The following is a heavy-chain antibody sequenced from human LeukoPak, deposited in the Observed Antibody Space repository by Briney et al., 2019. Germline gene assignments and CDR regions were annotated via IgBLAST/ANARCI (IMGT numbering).Heavy chain of an antibody. V-gene: IGHV1-46*01. Sequence: ASVKVSCKASGYAFTSYYIHLVRQAPGQGFEWMAIINPSDGSTTNSQKLQGRVTMTTDTSTSTAYMELRSLRSDDTAVYYCARVGAGVGATEFDYWGQGTLVTVSS. D-gene: IGHD1-26*01. J-gene: IGHJ4*02. CDR2: INPSDGST. CDR3: ARVGAGVGATEFDY. CDR1: GYAFTSYY.